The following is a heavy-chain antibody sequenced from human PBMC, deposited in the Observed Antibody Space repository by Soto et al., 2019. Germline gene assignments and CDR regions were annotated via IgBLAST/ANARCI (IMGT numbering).Heavy chain of an antibody. CDR1: GGSISSYY. V-gene: IGHV4-59*01. CDR2: IYYSGST. D-gene: IGHD5-12*01. Sequence: QVQLQESGPGLVKPSETLSLTCTVSGGSISSYYWSWIRQPPGKGLEWIGYIYYSGSTNYNPSLKSRVTISVDTSKNQFSLKLSSVTAADTAVYYCASSTEMATINYFDYWGQGTLVTVSS. CDR3: ASSTEMATINYFDY. J-gene: IGHJ4*02.